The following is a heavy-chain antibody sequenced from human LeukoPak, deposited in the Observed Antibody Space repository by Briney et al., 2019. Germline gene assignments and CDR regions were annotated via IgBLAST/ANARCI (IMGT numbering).Heavy chain of an antibody. D-gene: IGHD3-22*01. Sequence: SETLSLTCSVSGGSISGGSITGYHWSWIRQPPGKGLELIAYMHYSGTTHYNPSLKSRVSISVDTSKNQFSLKLSSVTAADTAVYYCARHYYDSSGYYYVRYWGQGTLVTVSS. V-gene: IGHV4-61*08. J-gene: IGHJ4*02. CDR2: MHYSGTT. CDR1: GGSISGGSITGYH. CDR3: ARHYYDSSGYYYVRY.